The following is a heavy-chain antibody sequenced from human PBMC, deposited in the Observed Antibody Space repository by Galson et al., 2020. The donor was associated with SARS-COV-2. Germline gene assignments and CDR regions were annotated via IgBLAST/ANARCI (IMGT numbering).Heavy chain of an antibody. Sequence: ASVTVSCKASGYTFNIYGVTWVRQAPGHGLEWMGWISGYSGNTNYAQNFQGRVTMTTDTSTSTAYMELRSLRSDDTAVYYCARAGIAVAGTFAVGFDPWGQGTLVTVSS. J-gene: IGHJ5*02. V-gene: IGHV1-18*01. CDR1: GYTFNIYG. CDR2: ISGYSGNT. D-gene: IGHD6-19*01. CDR3: ARAGIAVAGTFAVGFDP.